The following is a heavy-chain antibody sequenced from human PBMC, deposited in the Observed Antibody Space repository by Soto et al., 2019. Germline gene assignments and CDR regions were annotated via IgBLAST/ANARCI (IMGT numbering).Heavy chain of an antibody. V-gene: IGHV4-39*01. CDR3: ARQDIVLMVYANDY. D-gene: IGHD2-8*01. CDR1: GGSISSSSYY. CDR2: IYYSGST. J-gene: IGHJ4*02. Sequence: QLQLQESGPGLVKPSETLSLTCTVSGGSISSSSYYWGWIRQPPGKGLEWIGSIYYSGSTYYNPSLKSRVSISVDPSTNQSSLKRSSVSAADTAVYYCARQDIVLMVYANDYWGQGTLVTVSS.